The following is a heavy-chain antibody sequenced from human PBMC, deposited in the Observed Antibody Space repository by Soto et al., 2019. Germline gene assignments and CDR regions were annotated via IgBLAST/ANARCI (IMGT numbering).Heavy chain of an antibody. CDR3: ARSETDYFHYGMDV. V-gene: IGHV5-10-1*01. Sequence: PGESLKISCKGSGYSFTSYWISWVRQMPGKGLEWMGRIDPSDSYTNYSPSFQGHITISADKSISTAYLQWSSLKASDTAMYYCARSETDYFHYGMDVWGQGTTVTVSS. CDR1: GYSFTSYW. J-gene: IGHJ6*02. CDR2: IDPSDSYT. D-gene: IGHD2-21*02.